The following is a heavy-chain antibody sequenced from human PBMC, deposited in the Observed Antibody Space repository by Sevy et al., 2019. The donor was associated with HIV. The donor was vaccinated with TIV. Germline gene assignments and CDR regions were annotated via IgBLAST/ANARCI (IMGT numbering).Heavy chain of an antibody. CDR3: ARLSGSGSLSRQPYMDV. D-gene: IGHD3-10*01. Sequence: SETLSLTCAVSGYSISSGYYWGWIRQPPGKGLEWIGSIYHSGNTYYNPSLKSRVTISLDTSKNQFSLKLSSVTAADTAVYYCARLSGSGSLSRQPYMDVWGKGTTVTVSS. CDR1: GYSISSGYY. V-gene: IGHV4-38-2*01. CDR2: IYHSGNT. J-gene: IGHJ6*03.